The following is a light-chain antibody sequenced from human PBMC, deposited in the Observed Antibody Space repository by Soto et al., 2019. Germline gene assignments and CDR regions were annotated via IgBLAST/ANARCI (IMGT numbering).Light chain of an antibody. V-gene: IGKV3-11*01. Sequence: EIVLTQSPATLSLSPVSRATISCRASQSVSSYLACYQQKPGKAPRLLIYDASSRATGIPARFSGSGSGTDFPLTITSLEPEDFAVYYCQQRSNWPSTFGGGTKVEI. CDR3: QQRSNWPST. CDR2: DAS. J-gene: IGKJ4*01. CDR1: QSVSSY.